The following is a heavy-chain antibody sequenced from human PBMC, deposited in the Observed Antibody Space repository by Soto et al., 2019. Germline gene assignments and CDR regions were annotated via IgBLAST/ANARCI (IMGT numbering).Heavy chain of an antibody. CDR1: GYTFTSYG. CDR2: ISAYNGNT. Sequence: RASVKVSCKASGYTFTSYGISWVRQAPGQGLEWMGWISAYNGNTNYAQKLQGRVTMTTDTSTSTAYMELRSLRSDDTAVYYCARATVGATLDYFDYWGQGTLVTVSS. V-gene: IGHV1-18*01. D-gene: IGHD1-26*01. CDR3: ARATVGATLDYFDY. J-gene: IGHJ4*02.